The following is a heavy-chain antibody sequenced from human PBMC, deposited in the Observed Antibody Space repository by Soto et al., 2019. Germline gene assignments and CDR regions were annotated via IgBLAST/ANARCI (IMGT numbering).Heavy chain of an antibody. CDR1: GFSFSSFW. Sequence: EVQLVESGGGLVQPGGSLRLSCAASGFSFSSFWMSWVRQAPGKGLEWVANIKPDGSEIHYVDSVRGRFTISRDNAKNSLSLQMNSLRAEDTAVYYCARGSVLIGGQGTLVTVSS. J-gene: IGHJ4*02. CDR3: ARGSVLI. V-gene: IGHV3-7*01. CDR2: IKPDGSEI. D-gene: IGHD3-22*01.